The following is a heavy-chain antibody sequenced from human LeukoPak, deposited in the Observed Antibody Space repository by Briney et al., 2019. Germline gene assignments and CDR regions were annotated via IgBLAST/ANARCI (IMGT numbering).Heavy chain of an antibody. CDR3: AREYCSSTSCLYYY. Sequence: GGSLRLSCAASGFTFSSYSMNWVRQAPGKGLEWVSYISSISSTIYYADSVKGRFTISRDKAKNSLYLQMNSLRAEDTAVYYCAREYCSSTSCLYYYWGQGTLVTVSS. D-gene: IGHD2-2*01. J-gene: IGHJ4*02. CDR1: GFTFSSYS. V-gene: IGHV3-48*01. CDR2: ISSISSTI.